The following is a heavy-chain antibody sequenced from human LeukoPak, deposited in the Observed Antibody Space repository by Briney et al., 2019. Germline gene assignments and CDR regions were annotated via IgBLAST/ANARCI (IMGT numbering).Heavy chain of an antibody. J-gene: IGHJ6*01. CDR2: IYTSGST. V-gene: IGHV4-4*07. D-gene: IGHD3-10*01. Sequence: SETLSLTCTVSGGSISSYYWSWIRQPAGKGLEWIGRIYTSGSTNYNPSLKSRVTMSVDTSKNQFSLKLSSVTAADTAVYYCARDFEYGSGSYYPYGMDVWGPRDHGHRLL. CDR1: GGSISSYY. CDR3: ARDFEYGSGSYYPYGMDV.